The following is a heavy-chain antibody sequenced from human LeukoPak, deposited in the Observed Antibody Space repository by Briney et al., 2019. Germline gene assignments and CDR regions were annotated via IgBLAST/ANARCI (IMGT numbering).Heavy chain of an antibody. CDR3: ARARDSYGKD. Sequence: KSSETLSLTCTVSGGSISSGSYYWSWIRQPAGKGLEWIGRIYTSGSTNYNPSLKSRVTISVDTSKNQFSLKLSSVTAADTAVYYCARARDSYGKDWGQGTLVTVSS. CDR1: GGSISSGSYY. J-gene: IGHJ4*02. D-gene: IGHD5-18*01. CDR2: IYTSGST. V-gene: IGHV4-61*02.